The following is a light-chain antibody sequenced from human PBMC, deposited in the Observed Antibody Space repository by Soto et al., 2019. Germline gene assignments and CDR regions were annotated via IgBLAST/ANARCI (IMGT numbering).Light chain of an antibody. CDR1: SSDVGTYNL. CDR3: CSFARSVTFV. CDR2: EVD. V-gene: IGLV2-23*02. Sequence: QSVLTQPASLSGSPGQSITISCTGTSSDVGTYNLVSWYQQHPGKAPKLMIYEVDKRPSGVSNRFSGSKSGNTASLTISGLQAEDEADYYCCSFARSVTFVFGGGTKLPVL. J-gene: IGLJ2*01.